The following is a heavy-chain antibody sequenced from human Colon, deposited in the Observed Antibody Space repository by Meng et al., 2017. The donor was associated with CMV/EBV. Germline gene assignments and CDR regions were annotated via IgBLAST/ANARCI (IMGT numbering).Heavy chain of an antibody. CDR1: GFTFSSYG. J-gene: IGHJ4*02. V-gene: IGHV3-30*02. CDR2: IRYDGSNK. D-gene: IGHD2-15*01. CDR3: ATTIVVLPAATTDY. Sequence: GESLKISCAASGFTFSSYGMHWVRQAPGKGLEWVAFIRYDGSNKYYADSVKGRFTISRDNAKNSLYLQMNSLRAEDSGVYYCATTIVVLPAATTDYWGQGTLVTVSS.